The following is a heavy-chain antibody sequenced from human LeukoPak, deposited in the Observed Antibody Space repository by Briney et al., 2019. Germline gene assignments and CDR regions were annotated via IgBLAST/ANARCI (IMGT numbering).Heavy chain of an antibody. V-gene: IGHV1-2*02. CDR3: ARGLGTVTTLNYYVAD. J-gene: IGHJ4*02. CDR2: INPNSGGA. D-gene: IGHD4-17*01. Sequence: ASVKVSCKASGYTFTDYYVHWVRQAPGQGLEWMGWINPNSGGANCARKFQGRVTMTRDTSISTAYMEVSRLRSDDTAVYYCARGLGTVTTLNYYVADWGQGTLVTVSS. CDR1: GYTFTDYY.